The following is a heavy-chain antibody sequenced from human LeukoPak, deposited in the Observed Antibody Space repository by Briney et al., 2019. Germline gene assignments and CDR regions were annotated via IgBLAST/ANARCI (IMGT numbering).Heavy chain of an antibody. D-gene: IGHD3-22*01. CDR2: IYYSGST. J-gene: IGHJ4*02. V-gene: IGHV4-39*01. Sequence: PSETLSLTCTVSGGSISSSSYYWGWIRQPPGKGLEWIGSIYYSGSTYYNPSLKSRVTISVDTSKNQFSLKLSSVTAADTAVYYCARGVVGSSGYPLDYWGQGTLVTVSS. CDR3: ARGVVGSSGYPLDY. CDR1: GGSISSSSYY.